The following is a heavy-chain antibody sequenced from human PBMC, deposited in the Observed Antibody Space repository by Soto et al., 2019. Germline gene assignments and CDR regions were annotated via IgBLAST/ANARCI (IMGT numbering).Heavy chain of an antibody. CDR2: ISYDGSNK. V-gene: IGHV3-30-3*01. Sequence: QVQLVESGGGVVQPGRSLRLSCAASGFTFSSYAMHWVRQAPGKGLEWVAVISYDGSNKYHADSVKGRFTISRDNSKNTLYLQMNSLRAEDTAVYYCARTLGMGLGGMDVWGQGTTVTVSS. D-gene: IGHD6-13*01. CDR1: GFTFSSYA. J-gene: IGHJ6*02. CDR3: ARTLGMGLGGMDV.